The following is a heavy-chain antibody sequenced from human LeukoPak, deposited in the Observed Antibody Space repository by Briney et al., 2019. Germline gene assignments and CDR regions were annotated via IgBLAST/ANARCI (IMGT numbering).Heavy chain of an antibody. Sequence: ASVKVSCKASGYTFTSYDINWVRQATGQGLEWMGWMNPNSGNTGYAQKFQGRVTITRNTSISTAYMELSSLRSEDTAVYYCARLRLSRGDHAFDIWGQGTMVTVSS. V-gene: IGHV1-8*03. CDR1: GYTFTSYD. D-gene: IGHD7-27*01. CDR2: MNPNSGNT. J-gene: IGHJ3*02. CDR3: ARLRLSRGDHAFDI.